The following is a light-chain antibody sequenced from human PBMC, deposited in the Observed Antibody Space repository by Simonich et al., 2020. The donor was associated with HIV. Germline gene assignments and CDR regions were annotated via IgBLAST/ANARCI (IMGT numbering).Light chain of an antibody. V-gene: IGKV1-5*03. J-gene: IGKJ1*01. CDR3: QQYNSYTWT. Sequence: DIQMTQSPSTLSASVGDRVTITCRASESISSWLAWYTQKSGKAPKRLIYKASSLKSGVPSRFSGSGSGTEFTLTISSLQPDDFATYFCQQYNSYTWTFGQGTKVEIK. CDR1: ESISSW. CDR2: KAS.